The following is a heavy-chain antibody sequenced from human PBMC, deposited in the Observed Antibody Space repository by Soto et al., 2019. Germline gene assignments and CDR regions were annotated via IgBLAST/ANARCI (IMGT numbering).Heavy chain of an antibody. Sequence: ASVKGSCKASGYTFTSFGISWVRQAPGQGLEWMGWISGYNGNTNYAQKLQGRVTMTTDTSTSTAYMEVRSLRSDDTAVYYCARDDIAVAGTLCDYWAQGTLVTVSS. CDR3: ARDDIAVAGTLCDY. D-gene: IGHD6-19*01. CDR2: ISGYNGNT. J-gene: IGHJ4*02. CDR1: GYTFTSFG. V-gene: IGHV1-18*01.